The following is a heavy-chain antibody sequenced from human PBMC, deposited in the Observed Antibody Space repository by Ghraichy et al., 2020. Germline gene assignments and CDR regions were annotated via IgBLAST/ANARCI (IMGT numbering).Heavy chain of an antibody. CDR1: GGSISSGGYY. Sequence: SETPSLTCTVSGGSISSGGYYWSWIRQHPGKGLEWIGYIYYSGSTYYNPSLKSRVTISVDTSKNQFSLKLSSVTAADTAVYYCARDIYDILTGSSYGMDVWGQGTTVTVSS. CDR2: IYYSGST. V-gene: IGHV4-31*03. J-gene: IGHJ6*02. D-gene: IGHD3-9*01. CDR3: ARDIYDILTGSSYGMDV.